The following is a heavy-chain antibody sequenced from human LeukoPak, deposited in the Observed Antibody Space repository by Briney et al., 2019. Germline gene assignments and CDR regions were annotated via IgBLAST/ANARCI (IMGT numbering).Heavy chain of an antibody. V-gene: IGHV4-59*01. CDR3: ARVARGSGRYNWFDP. CDR1: GGSISSYY. D-gene: IGHD6-19*01. CDR2: IYYSGST. J-gene: IGHJ5*02. Sequence: PSETLSLTCTVSGGSISSYYWSWIRQPPGKGLEWIGYIYYSGSTNYNPSLKSRVTISVDTSKNQFSLKLSPVTAADTAVYYCARVARGSGRYNWFDPWGQGTLVTVSS.